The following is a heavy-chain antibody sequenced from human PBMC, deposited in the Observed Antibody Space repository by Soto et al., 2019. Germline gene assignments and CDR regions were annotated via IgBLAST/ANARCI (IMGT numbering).Heavy chain of an antibody. CDR1: GFIFTGYN. V-gene: IGHV3-21*01. CDR2: ISSGSSYI. Sequence: GGSLRLSCAASGFIFTGYNMNWVRQAPGKGLEWVSSISSGSSYIYYADSVKGRFTISRDNAKNSLYLQMNTLRAEDTALYYCARRRAAAGTLTFDYWGQGTRVTVS. D-gene: IGHD6-13*01. J-gene: IGHJ4*02. CDR3: ARRRAAAGTLTFDY.